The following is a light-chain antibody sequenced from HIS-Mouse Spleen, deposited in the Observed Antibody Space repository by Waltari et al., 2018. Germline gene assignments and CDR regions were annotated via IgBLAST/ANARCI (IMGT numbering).Light chain of an antibody. CDR2: AAS. V-gene: IGKV1-39*01. CDR1: QSISSY. CDR3: QQSYSTPIT. Sequence: DIQMTQSPSSLSASVGDRVTITCRASQSISSYLNLYQQKPGKAPKLLIYAASSLHSGVPSRFSGSGSGTDFTLTISSLQPEDFATYYCQQSYSTPITFGQGTRLEIK. J-gene: IGKJ5*01.